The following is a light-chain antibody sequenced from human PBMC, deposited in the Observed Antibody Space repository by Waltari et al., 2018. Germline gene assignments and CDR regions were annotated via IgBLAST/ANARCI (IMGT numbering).Light chain of an antibody. CDR1: SSAVGGSRL. Sequence: QSALTQPASVSGSPGQSLTISCTGPSSAVGGSRLVSWYQQHPGKAPKLMIYAVTKRPSGVSHRFSGSKSGNTASLTISGLQTEDEADYYCCSYAGSTTSSVVFGTGTKVIVL. CDR2: AVT. CDR3: CSYAGSTTSSVV. V-gene: IGLV2-23*02. J-gene: IGLJ1*01.